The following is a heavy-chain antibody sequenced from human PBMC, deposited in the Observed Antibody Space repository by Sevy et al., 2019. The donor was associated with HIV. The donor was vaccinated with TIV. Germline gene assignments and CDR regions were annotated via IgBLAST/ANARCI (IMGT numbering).Heavy chain of an antibody. CDR1: GFTFSSYW. J-gene: IGHJ6*02. V-gene: IGHV3-7*01. CDR2: IKQDGSEK. Sequence: GGSLRLSCAASGFTFSSYWMSWVRQAPGKGLEWVANIKQDGSEKYYVDSVKGRFTISRDNAKNSLYLQMNSLRAEDTAVYYCARDPGLMATADYYYYGMDVWSQGTTVTVSS. CDR3: ARDPGLMATADYYYYGMDV.